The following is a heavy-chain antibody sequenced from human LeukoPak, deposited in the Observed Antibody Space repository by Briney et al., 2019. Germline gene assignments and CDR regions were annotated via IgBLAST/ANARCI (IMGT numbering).Heavy chain of an antibody. CDR3: ARGLSVAVPGVFDY. V-gene: IGHV3-7*01. CDR1: GFSFSSYW. CDR2: IKADGSGK. Sequence: GSLRLSCAASGFSFSSYWMYWVRQAPGKGLEWVANIKADGSGKYYVDSVKGRFTISRDNAKNSLYLQMISLRAEDTAVYYCARGLSVAVPGVFDYWGQGTLVTVSS. D-gene: IGHD6-19*01. J-gene: IGHJ4*02.